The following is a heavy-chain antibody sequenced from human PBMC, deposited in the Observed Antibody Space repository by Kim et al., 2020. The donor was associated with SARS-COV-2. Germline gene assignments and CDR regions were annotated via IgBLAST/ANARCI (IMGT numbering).Heavy chain of an antibody. CDR3: ARDRGLKQQLPHHRNWFDP. J-gene: IGHJ5*02. V-gene: IGHV4-59*13. CDR2: IYYSGST. Sequence: SETLSLTCTVSGGSISSYYWSWIRQPPGKGLEWIGYIYYSGSTNYNPSLKSRVTISVDTSKNQFSLKLSSVTAADTAVYYCARDRGLKQQLPHHRNWFDPWGQGTLVTVSS. CDR1: GGSISSYY. D-gene: IGHD6-13*01.